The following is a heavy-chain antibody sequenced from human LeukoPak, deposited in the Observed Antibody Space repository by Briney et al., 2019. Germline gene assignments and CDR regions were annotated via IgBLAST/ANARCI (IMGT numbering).Heavy chain of an antibody. Sequence: SGGSLRLSCAASGFTFSNYLILWVRQAPGEGLVWVSRINVDGTSITYADSVKGRFTMSRDNSKNTLYLQMNSLRADDTAVYYCAMKAVPRPRLHDAFDFWGQGTVVSVSS. J-gene: IGHJ3*01. CDR1: GFTFSNYL. CDR3: AMKAVPRPRLHDAFDF. V-gene: IGHV3-74*01. CDR2: INVDGTSI. D-gene: IGHD5-24*01.